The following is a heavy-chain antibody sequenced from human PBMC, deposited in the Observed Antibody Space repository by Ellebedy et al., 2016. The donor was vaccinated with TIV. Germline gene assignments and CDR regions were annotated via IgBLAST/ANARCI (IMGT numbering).Heavy chain of an antibody. CDR1: GYSFTSYW. CDR2: IDPRDSYT. D-gene: IGHD6-19*01. CDR3: ARRLNYYYGMDV. V-gene: IGHV5-10-1*01. Sequence: PGGSLRLSCKGSGYSFTSYWINWVRQMHGKGLEWMGRIDPRDSYTSYSPSFQGHVTISTDKSISTAYLQWSSLKASDSAMYYCARRLNYYYGMDVWGQGTTVTVSS. J-gene: IGHJ6*02.